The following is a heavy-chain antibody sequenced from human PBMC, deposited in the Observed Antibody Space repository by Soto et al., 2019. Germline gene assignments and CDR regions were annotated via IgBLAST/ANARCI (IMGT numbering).Heavy chain of an antibody. J-gene: IGHJ6*02. D-gene: IGHD3-10*01. V-gene: IGHV1-69*13. Sequence: SVKVSCKTSGGPYNSFAISWVRQAPGQGLEWIGGIIPVFGTATYAQKFKGRVTITAEESTSTAYMELSSLTSEDTAVYYCARFLGGAGSYYDGQNYNYYNGMDVWGQGTTVTVSS. CDR1: GGPYNSFA. CDR3: ARFLGGAGSYYDGQNYNYYNGMDV. CDR2: IIPVFGTA.